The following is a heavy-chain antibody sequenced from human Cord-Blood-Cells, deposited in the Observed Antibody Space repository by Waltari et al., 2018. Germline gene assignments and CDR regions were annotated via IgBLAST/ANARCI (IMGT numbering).Heavy chain of an antibody. D-gene: IGHD2-2*01. J-gene: IGHJ5*02. CDR2: IIPIFGTA. Sequence: QVQLVQSGAEVKKPGSSVKVSCKASGGTFSSYAISWVRQAPGQGLEWMGGIIPIFGTANYAQKFQGRVTITADESTSTAYMELSSLRSEDTAVYYCATSVGYCSSTSCPPLGWFDPWGQGTLVTVSS. CDR1: GGTFSSYA. V-gene: IGHV1-69*01. CDR3: ATSVGYCSSTSCPPLGWFDP.